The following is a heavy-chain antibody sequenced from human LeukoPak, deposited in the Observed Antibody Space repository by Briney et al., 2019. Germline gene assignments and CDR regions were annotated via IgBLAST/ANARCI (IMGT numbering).Heavy chain of an antibody. CDR1: GYTLTELS. V-gene: IGHV1-24*01. CDR2: FDPEDGET. CDR3: ATGGRDGYNYHY. Sequence: GASVKVSCKVSGYTLTELSMRWVRQAPGKGLEWMGGFDPEDGETIYAQKFQGRVTMTEDTSTDTAYMELSSLRSEDTAVYYCATGGRDGYNYHYWGQGTLVTVSS. J-gene: IGHJ4*02. D-gene: IGHD5-24*01.